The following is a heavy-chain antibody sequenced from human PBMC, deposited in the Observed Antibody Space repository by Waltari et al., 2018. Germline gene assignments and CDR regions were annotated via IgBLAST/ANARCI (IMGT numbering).Heavy chain of an antibody. CDR2: IYHSGST. V-gene: IGHV4-4*02. J-gene: IGHJ5*02. D-gene: IGHD6-19*01. CDR3: ARLPDSSGWYGWFDP. Sequence: QVQLQESGPGLVKPSGTLSLTCAVPGGPISSSNWWSWVRHPPGKGLEWIGEIYHSGSTNYNPSLKSRVTISVDKSKNQFSLKLSSVTAADTAVYYCARLPDSSGWYGWFDPWGQGTLVTVSS. CDR1: GGPISSSNW.